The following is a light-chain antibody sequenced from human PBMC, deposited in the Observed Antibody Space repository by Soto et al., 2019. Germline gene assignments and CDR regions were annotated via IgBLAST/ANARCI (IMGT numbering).Light chain of an antibody. CDR1: QSVSSRD. Sequence: IVWTQSPGTLSLSPGERATLSCRASQSVSSRDLAWYQQIPGQAPRLLIYGASSRATGIPDRFSGSGSGTDFTLTISRLEPEDFAVYYCQYYGSSLRTFGPGTKVDIK. V-gene: IGKV3-20*01. CDR2: GAS. CDR3: QYYGSSLRT. J-gene: IGKJ3*01.